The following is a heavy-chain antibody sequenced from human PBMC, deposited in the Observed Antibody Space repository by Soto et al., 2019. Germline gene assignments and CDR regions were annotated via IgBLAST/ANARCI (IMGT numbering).Heavy chain of an antibody. CDR2: VKSDGSTT. V-gene: IGHV3-74*01. CDR1: GFIFTNYW. Sequence: GGSLRLSCAASGFIFTNYWMHWVRQAPGKGLVWVSRVKSDGSTTSYADSVKGRFTISRDNAKNTVYLQMNSLRAEDTAVYFCTRTISGDMDVWGHGTTVTVSS. D-gene: IGHD2-15*01. J-gene: IGHJ6*02. CDR3: TRTISGDMDV.